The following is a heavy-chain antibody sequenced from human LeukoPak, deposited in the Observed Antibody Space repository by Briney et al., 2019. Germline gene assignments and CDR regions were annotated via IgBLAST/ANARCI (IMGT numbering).Heavy chain of an antibody. D-gene: IGHD6-13*01. J-gene: IGHJ4*02. CDR1: GYTFTSYD. CDR2: MNPNSGNT. CDR3: ARMGIRGFCDY. Sequence: ASVKVSCKASGYTFTSYDINWVRQATGQGLEWMGWMNPNSGNTGYAQKFQGRVTMTTDTSTSTAYMELRSLRSDDTAVYYCARMGIRGFCDYWGQGTLVTVSS. V-gene: IGHV1-8*02.